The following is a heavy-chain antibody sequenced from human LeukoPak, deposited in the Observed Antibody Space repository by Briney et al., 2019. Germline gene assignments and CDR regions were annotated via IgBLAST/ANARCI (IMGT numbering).Heavy chain of an antibody. J-gene: IGHJ5*02. V-gene: IGHV5-51*01. CDR3: ARQEGYCSGGSCYSDFWFDP. CDR1: GYSFTSYW. D-gene: IGHD2-15*01. CDR2: IYPGDSDT. Sequence: GESLKISCKGSGYSFTSYWIGWVRQMPGKGLEWMGIIYPGDSDTRYSPSFQGQVTISADKSISTAYLQWSSLKASDTAMYYCARQEGYCSGGSCYSDFWFDPWGQGTLVTVSS.